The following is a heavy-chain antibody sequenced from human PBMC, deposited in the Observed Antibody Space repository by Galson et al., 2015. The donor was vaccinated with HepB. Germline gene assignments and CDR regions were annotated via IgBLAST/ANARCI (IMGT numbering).Heavy chain of an antibody. CDR1: GGTFSNYD. CDR3: ARDLQNGGDVVVPAATQYYYYYYGMDV. D-gene: IGHD2-2*01. V-gene: IGHV1-69*13. J-gene: IGHJ6*02. CDR2: ITPLFGAA. Sequence: SVKVSCKASGGTFSNYDISWVRQAPGQGLEWMGGITPLFGAANYAQKFQGRVTITADEFTSTAYMELRSLRSDDTAVYYCARDLQNGGDVVVPAATQYYYYYYGMDVWGQGTTVTVSS.